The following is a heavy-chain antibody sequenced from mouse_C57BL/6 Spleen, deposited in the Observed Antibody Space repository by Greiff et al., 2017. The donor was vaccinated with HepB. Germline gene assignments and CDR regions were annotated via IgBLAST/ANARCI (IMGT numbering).Heavy chain of an antibody. D-gene: IGHD1-1*01. CDR2: IYPGDGDT. V-gene: IGHV1-82*01. J-gene: IGHJ3*01. CDR3: AREPIYYYGRTAWFAY. Sequence: QVQLQQSGPELVKPGASVKISCKASGYSFSSSWMNWVKQRPGKGLEWIGRIYPGDGDTNYNGKFKGKATLTADKSSSTAYMHLSSLTSEDSAVYFWAREPIYYYGRTAWFAYWGQGTLVTVSA. CDR1: GYSFSSSW.